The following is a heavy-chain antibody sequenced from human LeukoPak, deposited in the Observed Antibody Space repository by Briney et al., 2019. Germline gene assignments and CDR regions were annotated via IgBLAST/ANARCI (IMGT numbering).Heavy chain of an antibody. CDR1: GGSINSYY. CDR2: IYYSGST. V-gene: IGHV4-59*01. Sequence: SETLSLTCTVSGGSINSYYWSWIRQPPGKGLEWLAYIYYSGSTSYNPSLKSRVTISVDTSKNQFSLKLSSVTAADTAVYYCARDLEYYGSGSYGMDVWGQGTTVTVSS. D-gene: IGHD3-10*01. J-gene: IGHJ6*02. CDR3: ARDLEYYGSGSYGMDV.